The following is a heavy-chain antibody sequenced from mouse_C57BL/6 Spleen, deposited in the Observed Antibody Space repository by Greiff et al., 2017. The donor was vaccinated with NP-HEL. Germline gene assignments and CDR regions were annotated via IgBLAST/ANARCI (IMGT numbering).Heavy chain of an antibody. Sequence: DVHLVESGGDLVKPGGSLKLSCAASGFTFSSYGMSWVRQTPDKRLEWVATISSGGSYTYYPDSVKGRFTISRDNAKNTLYLQMSSLKSEDTAMYYCARQPACGTWYYFDYWSQGTTLTVSS. J-gene: IGHJ2*01. CDR3: ARQPACGTWYYFDY. CDR2: ISSGGSYT. V-gene: IGHV5-6*01. D-gene: IGHD4-1*01. CDR1: GFTFSSYG.